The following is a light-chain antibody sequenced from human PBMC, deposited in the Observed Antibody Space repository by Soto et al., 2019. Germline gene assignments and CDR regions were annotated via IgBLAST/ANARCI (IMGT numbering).Light chain of an antibody. Sequence: DIQMTQSPSSVSASVGDGVTITCRASLDINSFLAWYQQKPGKAPKLLIYAASTLHIGVPSRFRGSGSGTAFTLTISSLPPEDFATYFCQQTNHFPFTFGPGTKVDIK. V-gene: IGKV1-12*01. CDR3: QQTNHFPFT. CDR1: LDINSF. CDR2: AAS. J-gene: IGKJ3*01.